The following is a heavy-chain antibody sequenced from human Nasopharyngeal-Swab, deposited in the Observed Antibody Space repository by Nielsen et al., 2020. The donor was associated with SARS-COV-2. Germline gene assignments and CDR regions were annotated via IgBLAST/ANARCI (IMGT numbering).Heavy chain of an antibody. D-gene: IGHD2-15*01. CDR2: IYYSGST. V-gene: IGHV4-39*01. Sequence: WIRQPPGKGLEWIGSIYYSGSTYYNPSLKSRVTISVDTSKNQFFLKLSSVTAADTAVYYCARPYRYCSGGSCHSGGAFDIWGQGTMVTVSS. J-gene: IGHJ3*02. CDR3: ARPYRYCSGGSCHSGGAFDI.